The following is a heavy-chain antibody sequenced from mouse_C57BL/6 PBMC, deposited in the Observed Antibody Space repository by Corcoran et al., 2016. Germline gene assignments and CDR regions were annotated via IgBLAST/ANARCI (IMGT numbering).Heavy chain of an antibody. CDR3: ARGGFAY. CDR2: IYPGSGNT. Sequence: QIQLQQSGPELVKPGASVKISCKASGYTFTDYYINWVKQRPGQGLEWSGWIYPGSGNTKYNEKFKGKATLTVDTSSSTAYMQLSSLTSEDSAVYFCARGGFAYWGQGTLVTVSA. J-gene: IGHJ3*01. CDR1: GYTFTDYY. V-gene: IGHV1-84*01.